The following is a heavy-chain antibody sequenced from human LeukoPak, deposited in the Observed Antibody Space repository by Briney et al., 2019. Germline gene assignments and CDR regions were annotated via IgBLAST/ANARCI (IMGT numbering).Heavy chain of an antibody. J-gene: IGHJ5*02. CDR1: GGTFSSYA. V-gene: IGHV1-69*13. D-gene: IGHD4-17*01. Sequence: ASVKVSCKASGGTFSSYAISWVRQAPGQGLEWMGEIIPIFGTANYAQKFQGRVTITADESTSTAYMELSSLRSEDTAVYYCARGGSTVTTSWFDPWGQGTLVTVSS. CDR3: ARGGSTVTTSWFDP. CDR2: IIPIFGTA.